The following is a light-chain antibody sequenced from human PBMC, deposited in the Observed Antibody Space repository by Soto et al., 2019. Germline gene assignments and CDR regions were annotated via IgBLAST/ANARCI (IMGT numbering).Light chain of an antibody. J-gene: IGLJ2*01. CDR3: SSYTSSSTVV. CDR2: EVS. Sequence: QCALTQPASVCGSPGQSITISCTGTSSDVGGYNYVSWYQQYPGKAPKLMIYEVSNRPSGVSNRFSGSKSGNTASLTISGLQAEDEADYYCSSYTSSSTVVFGGGTKLTV. CDR1: SSDVGGYNY. V-gene: IGLV2-14*01.